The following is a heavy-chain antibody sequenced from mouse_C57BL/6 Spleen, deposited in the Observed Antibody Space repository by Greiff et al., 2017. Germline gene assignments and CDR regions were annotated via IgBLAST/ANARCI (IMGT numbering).Heavy chain of an antibody. J-gene: IGHJ2*01. CDR2: ISYDGSN. CDR3: ARNNYGSSLDY. Sequence: ESGPGLVKPSQSLSLTCSVTGYSITSGYYWNWIRQFPGNKLEWMGYISYDGSNNYNPSLKNRISITRDTSKNQFFLKLNSVTTEDTATYYCARNNYGSSLDYWGQGTTLTVSS. D-gene: IGHD1-1*01. V-gene: IGHV3-6*01. CDR1: GYSITSGYY.